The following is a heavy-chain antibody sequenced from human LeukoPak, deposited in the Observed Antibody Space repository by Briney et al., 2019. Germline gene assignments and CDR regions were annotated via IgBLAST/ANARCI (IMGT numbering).Heavy chain of an antibody. CDR2: ISSSSSYI. D-gene: IGHD6-6*01. CDR3: AKDFRIAARRGGYFDY. J-gene: IGHJ4*02. Sequence: PGGSLRLSCAASGFTFSSYSMNWVRQAPGKGLEWVSSISSSSSYIYYADSVKGRFTISRDNAKNSLYLQMNSLRAEDTAVYYCAKDFRIAARRGGYFDYWGQGTLVTVSS. V-gene: IGHV3-21*04. CDR1: GFTFSSYS.